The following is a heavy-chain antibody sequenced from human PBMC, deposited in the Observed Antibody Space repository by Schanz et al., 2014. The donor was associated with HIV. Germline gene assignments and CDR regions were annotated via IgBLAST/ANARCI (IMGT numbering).Heavy chain of an antibody. Sequence: QVQLVESGGGVVQPGRSLRLSCAASGFTFSSYGMHWVRQAPGKGLEWVALIWYDGSNRYYADSVKGRFTVSRDNSKNTLYLQMNNLRAEDTAVYFCAKASVTDYCDYWGQGTLVTVSS. CDR2: IWYDGSNR. D-gene: IGHD4-17*01. V-gene: IGHV3-33*06. CDR1: GFTFSSYG. CDR3: AKASVTDYCDY. J-gene: IGHJ4*02.